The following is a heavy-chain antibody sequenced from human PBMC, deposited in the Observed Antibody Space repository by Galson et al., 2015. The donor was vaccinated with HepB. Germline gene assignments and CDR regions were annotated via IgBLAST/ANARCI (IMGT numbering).Heavy chain of an antibody. Sequence: QSGAEVKKPGESLRISCKGSGYSFTNYWISWVRQMPGKGLEWMGRIDPSDSYTDYSPSFQSHVTISADKSIRTAYLQWCSLKASDTAMYYCASNIAVAAKGFNWFDPWGQGTLVTVSS. V-gene: IGHV5-10-1*01. CDR1: GYSFTNYW. J-gene: IGHJ5*02. D-gene: IGHD6-19*01. CDR3: ASNIAVAAKGFNWFDP. CDR2: IDPSDSYT.